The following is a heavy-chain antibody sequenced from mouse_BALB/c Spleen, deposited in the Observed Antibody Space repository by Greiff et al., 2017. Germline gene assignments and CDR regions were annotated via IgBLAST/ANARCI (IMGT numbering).Heavy chain of an antibody. CDR3: ARGPIYYDYDGWYFDV. CDR2: ISSGGST. CDR1: GFTFSSYA. V-gene: IGHV5-6-5*01. D-gene: IGHD2-4*01. Sequence: EVKLMESGGGLVKPGGSLKLSCAASGFTFSSYAMSWVRQTPEKRLEWVASISSGGSTYYPDSVKGRFTISRDNARNILYLQMSSLRSEDTAMYYCARGPIYYDYDGWYFDVWGAGTTVTVSS. J-gene: IGHJ1*01.